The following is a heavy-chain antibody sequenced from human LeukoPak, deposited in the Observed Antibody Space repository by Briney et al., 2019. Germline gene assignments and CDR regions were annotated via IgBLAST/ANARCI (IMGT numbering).Heavy chain of an antibody. CDR2: ISYDGSNK. D-gene: IGHD3-10*01. V-gene: IGHV3-30-3*01. J-gene: IGHJ4*02. CDR3: ARGGPRYYYGSGSYEFDY. CDR1: GFTFSSYA. Sequence: PGGSLRLSCAASGFTFSSYAMHWVRQAPGKGLEWVAVISYDGSNKYYADSVKGRFTISRDNSKNTLYLQMNSLRAEDTAVYYCARGGPRYYYGSGSYEFDYWGQGTLVTVSS.